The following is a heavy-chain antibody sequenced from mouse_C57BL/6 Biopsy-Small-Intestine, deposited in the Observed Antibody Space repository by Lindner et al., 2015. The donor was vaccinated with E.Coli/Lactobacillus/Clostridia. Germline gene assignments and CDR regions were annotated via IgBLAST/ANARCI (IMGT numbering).Heavy chain of an antibody. V-gene: IGHV1-64*01. CDR1: GYTFTSYY. J-gene: IGHJ1*01. CDR3: ARDYTKTSSGWYSGYYYYGMDV. Sequence: SVKVSCKASGYTFTSYYMHWVRQAPGQGLEWMGIINPSGGSTSYAQKSQGRVTMTRDTSTSTVYMELSSLRSEDTAVYYCARDYTKTSSGWYSGYYYYGMDVWGQGTTVTVSS. CDR2: INPSGGST. D-gene: IGHD1-1*01.